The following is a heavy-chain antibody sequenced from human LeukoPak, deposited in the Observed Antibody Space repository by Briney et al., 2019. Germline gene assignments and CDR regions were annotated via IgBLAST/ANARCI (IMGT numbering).Heavy chain of an antibody. J-gene: IGHJ4*02. CDR3: ARNYGSYGWFDY. Sequence: ASVKVSCKASGYTFTSYGIIWERQGPGQGLEWMGWISADNGNTYYAQKLQGRVTMTTDTSKSTAYMELRSLRSDDTAVYYCARNYGSYGWFDYWGQGTLVTVAS. D-gene: IGHD1-26*01. V-gene: IGHV1-18*01. CDR2: ISADNGNT. CDR1: GYTFTSYG.